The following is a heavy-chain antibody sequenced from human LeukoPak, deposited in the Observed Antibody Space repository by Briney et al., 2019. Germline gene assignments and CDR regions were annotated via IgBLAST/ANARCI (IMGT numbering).Heavy chain of an antibody. V-gene: IGHV3-23*01. CDR1: GFTFRNSA. CDR2: IGGHVHST. CDR3: ANHRTPDRYHWNYFDY. J-gene: IGHJ4*02. Sequence: GGSPRLSCAASGFTFRNSAMSWVRQAPGTGLEWVSSIGGHVHSTYYADSVIGRFTISRDDSKNTLYLQMNSLRANDTAIYYCANHRTPDRYHWNYFDYWGQGTLVTVAS. D-gene: IGHD1-20*01.